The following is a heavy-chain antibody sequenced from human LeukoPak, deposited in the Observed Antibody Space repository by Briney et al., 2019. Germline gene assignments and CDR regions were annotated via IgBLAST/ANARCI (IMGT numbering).Heavy chain of an antibody. CDR2: ISGSGGST. CDR1: GFTFSSYG. V-gene: IGHV3-23*01. Sequence: SGGTLRLSCAASGFTFSSYGMSWVRQAPGKGLEWVSAISGSGGSTYYADSVKGRLTISRDNSKNTLYLQMNSLRAEDTAVYYCARDRRDYDILTGYKAWRALDPWGQGTLVTVSS. CDR3: ARDRRDYDILTGYKAWRALDP. D-gene: IGHD3-9*01. J-gene: IGHJ5*02.